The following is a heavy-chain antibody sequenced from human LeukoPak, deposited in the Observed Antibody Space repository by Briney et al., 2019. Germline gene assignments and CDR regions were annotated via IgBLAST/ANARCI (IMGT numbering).Heavy chain of an antibody. CDR2: MNPNSGNT. V-gene: IGHV1-8*01. CDR1: GYTFTSYD. J-gene: IGHJ4*02. D-gene: IGHD3-22*01. Sequence: ASVKVSCKTSGYTFTSYDINWVRQATGQGLEWMGWMNPNSGNTGYAQKFQGRVTMTRNTSISTAYMELSSLRSEDTAVYYCASLLVDSSGYYNWGQGTLVTVSS. CDR3: ASLLVDSSGYYN.